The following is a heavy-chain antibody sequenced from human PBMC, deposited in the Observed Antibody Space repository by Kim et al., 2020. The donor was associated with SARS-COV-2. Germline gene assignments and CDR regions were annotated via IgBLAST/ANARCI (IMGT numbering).Heavy chain of an antibody. V-gene: IGHV1-3*01. CDR3: LGGYYFDY. J-gene: IGHJ4*02. Sequence: GDGYTKYSEKFQSRVTFTRDTSASTAYMKLSSLRSEDSAVFYCLGGYYFDYWGQGTLVTVSS. CDR2: GDGYT. D-gene: IGHD2-15*01.